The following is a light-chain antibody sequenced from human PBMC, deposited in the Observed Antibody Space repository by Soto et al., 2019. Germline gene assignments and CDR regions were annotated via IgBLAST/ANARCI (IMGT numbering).Light chain of an antibody. CDR1: QSVSSY. CDR3: QHRSSWPLT. J-gene: IGKJ4*01. V-gene: IGKV3-11*01. Sequence: VLTQSPATLSLSPGERATLSCRASQSVSSYLAWYQQKPGQAPRLLIYDASNRATGIPARFSGSGSGTFFTLTISSLEPKDFAFYYCQHRSSWPLTFGGGTKVEIK. CDR2: DAS.